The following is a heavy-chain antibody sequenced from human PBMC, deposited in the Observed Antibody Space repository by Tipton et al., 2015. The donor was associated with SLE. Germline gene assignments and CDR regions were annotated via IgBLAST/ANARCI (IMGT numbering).Heavy chain of an antibody. D-gene: IGHD3-10*01. Sequence: LRLSCAASGFTFSSYAMSWIRQPPGKGLEWIGYIYYSGSTYYNPSLKSRVTISVDTSKNQFSLKLSSVTAADTAVYYCARNWGPMVRGVIGYWGQGTLVTVSS. CDR3: ARNWGPMVRGVIGY. J-gene: IGHJ4*02. CDR2: IYYSGST. V-gene: IGHV4-30-4*01. CDR1: GFTFSSYA.